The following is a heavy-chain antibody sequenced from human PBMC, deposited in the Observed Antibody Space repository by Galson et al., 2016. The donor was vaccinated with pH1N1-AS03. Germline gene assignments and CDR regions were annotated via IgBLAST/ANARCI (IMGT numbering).Heavy chain of an antibody. Sequence: SLRLSCAASGFTFSNKWMHWVRHTPGKGLVWVSRISSAGSSISYADPVKGRFTISRDNAKNTLYLQMNSLRAEDTGVYYCARGLGGYNGYALDYWGQGTLVTVSS. CDR1: GFTFSNKW. CDR2: ISSAGSSI. J-gene: IGHJ4*02. V-gene: IGHV3-74*01. CDR3: ARGLGGYNGYALDY. D-gene: IGHD5-12*01.